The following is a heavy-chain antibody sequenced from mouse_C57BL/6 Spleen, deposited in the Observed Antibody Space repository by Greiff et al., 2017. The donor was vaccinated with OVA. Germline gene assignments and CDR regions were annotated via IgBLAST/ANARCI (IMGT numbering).Heavy chain of an antibody. CDR2: IYPGDGDT. D-gene: IGHD2-4*01. CDR3: ARSGYDYDVGYFDV. V-gene: IGHV1-82*01. Sequence: VQLQQSGPELVKPGASVKISCKASGYAFSSSWMNWVKQRPGKGLEWIGRIYPGDGDTNYNGKFKGKATLTADKSSSTAYMQLSSLTSEDSAVYFCARSGYDYDVGYFDVWGTGTTVTVSS. J-gene: IGHJ1*03. CDR1: GYAFSSSW.